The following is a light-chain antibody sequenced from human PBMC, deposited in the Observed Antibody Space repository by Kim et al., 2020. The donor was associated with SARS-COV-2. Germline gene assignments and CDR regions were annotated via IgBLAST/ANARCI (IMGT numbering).Light chain of an antibody. Sequence: EIVLTQSPATLSLSPGERATLSCRASQSVSSYLAWYQQRPGQAPRLLIYDASNRATGIPPRFSGSGSGTEFTLTISSLEPEDFAVYYWKGRRKWARRNFGGGNKVEI. CDR1: QSVSSY. J-gene: IGKJ4*01. CDR3: KGRRKWARRN. CDR2: DAS. V-gene: IGKV3-11*01.